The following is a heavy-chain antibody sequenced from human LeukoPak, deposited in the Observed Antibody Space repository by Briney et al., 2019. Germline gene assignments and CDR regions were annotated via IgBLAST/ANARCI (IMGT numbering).Heavy chain of an antibody. CDR2: IYYSGST. CDR3: ARDVRGTALDY. J-gene: IGHJ4*02. Sequence: PSETLSLTCTVSGGSISSYYWSWIRQPPGKGLEWIGYIYYSGSTNYNPSLKSRVTISVDTSKNQFSLKLSSVTAADTAVYYCARDVRGTALDYWGQGTLVTVSS. D-gene: IGHD1-1*01. CDR1: GGSISSYY. V-gene: IGHV4-59*01.